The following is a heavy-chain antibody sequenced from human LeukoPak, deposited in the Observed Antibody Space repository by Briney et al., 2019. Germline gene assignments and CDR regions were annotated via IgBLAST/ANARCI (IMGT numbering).Heavy chain of an antibody. CDR1: GVSVSSGSYY. J-gene: IGHJ6*02. Sequence: SQTLSLTCTVSGVSVSSGSYYWSWIRQPPGKGLEWIGYIYYSGSTNYNPSLKSRVTISVDTSKNQFSLKLSSVTAADTAVYYCARSSRRYFDWFLAYYGMDVWGQGTTVTVSS. V-gene: IGHV4-61*01. CDR3: ARSSRRYFDWFLAYYGMDV. D-gene: IGHD3-9*01. CDR2: IYYSGST.